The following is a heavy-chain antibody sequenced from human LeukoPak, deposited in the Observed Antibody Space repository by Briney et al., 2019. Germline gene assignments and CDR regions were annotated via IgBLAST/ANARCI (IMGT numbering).Heavy chain of an antibody. J-gene: IGHJ4*02. V-gene: IGHV3-23*01. CDR2: ISGGGGST. CDR3: ARYSGSYQFDY. D-gene: IGHD1-26*01. CDR1: GFAFRNYA. Sequence: PGGSLRLSCAASGFAFRNYAMSWVRRAPGKGLEWVATISGGGGSTYYTDSVKGRFTISRDNSKNTLYLQTNSLRAEDTAVYYCARYSGSYQFDYWGQGTLVTVSS.